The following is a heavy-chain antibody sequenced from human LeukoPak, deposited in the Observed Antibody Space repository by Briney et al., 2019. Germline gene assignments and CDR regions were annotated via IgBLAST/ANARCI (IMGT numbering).Heavy chain of an antibody. CDR3: ARQRGSGTYSAYYFDS. CDR2: INHSGST. CDR1: GGSFSGYY. V-gene: IGHV4-34*01. J-gene: IGHJ4*02. D-gene: IGHD3-10*01. Sequence: SETLSLTCAVYGGSFSGYYWSWIRQPPGKGLEWIGEINHSGSTNYNPSLKSRVTISVDTSKNQFSLKLTSVTAADTAVYYCARQRGSGTYSAYYFDSWGQGTLVTVSS.